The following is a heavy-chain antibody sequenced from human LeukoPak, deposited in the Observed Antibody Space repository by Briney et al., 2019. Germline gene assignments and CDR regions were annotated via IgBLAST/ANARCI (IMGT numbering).Heavy chain of an antibody. CDR2: ISSSGSTI. J-gene: IGHJ4*02. CDR1: GFTFSDYY. CDR3: ARTVVVVAADDDY. D-gene: IGHD2-15*01. V-gene: IGHV3-11*01. Sequence: GGSLRLSCAASGFTFSDYYMSWIRQAPGKGLEWVSYISSSGSTIYYADSVKGRFTISGDNAKNSLYLQMNSLRAEDTAVYYCARTVVVVAADDDYWGQGTLVTVSS.